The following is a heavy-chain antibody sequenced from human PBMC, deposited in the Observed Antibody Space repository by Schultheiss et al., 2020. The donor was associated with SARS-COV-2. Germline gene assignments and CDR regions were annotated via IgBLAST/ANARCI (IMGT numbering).Heavy chain of an antibody. CDR2: ISGSGSRT. Sequence: GGSLRLSCAASGFTFSSYWMSWVRQAPGKGLEWVSGISGSGSRTYYADSVKGRFTISRDNSKNTLYLQMNSLRAEDTAVYYCARDRGYCSSTSCYTTYMDVWGKGTTVTVSS. J-gene: IGHJ6*03. CDR1: GFTFSSYW. D-gene: IGHD2-2*02. CDR3: ARDRGYCSSTSCYTTYMDV. V-gene: IGHV3-23*01.